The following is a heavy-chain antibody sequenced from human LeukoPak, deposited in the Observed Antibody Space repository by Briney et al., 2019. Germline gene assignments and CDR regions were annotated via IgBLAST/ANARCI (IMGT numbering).Heavy chain of an antibody. D-gene: IGHD3-22*01. CDR2: INAGNGNT. J-gene: IGHJ4*02. CDR3: ARNYYDSSGYDH. V-gene: IGHV1-3*01. CDR1: GYTFTSYG. Sequence: ASVKVSCKASGYTFTSYGISWVRQAPGQRLEWMGWINAGNGNTKYPQKFQGRVTITRDTSASTAYMELSSLGSEDTAVYYCARNYYDSSGYDHWGQGTLVTVSS.